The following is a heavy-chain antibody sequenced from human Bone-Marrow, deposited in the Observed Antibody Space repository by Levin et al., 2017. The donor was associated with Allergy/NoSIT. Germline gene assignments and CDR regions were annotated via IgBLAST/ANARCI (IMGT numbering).Heavy chain of an antibody. CDR1: GGSISSNY. CDR3: ARHVETYYDILTGPFDF. Sequence: SETLSLICNVSGGSISSNYWSWIRQPPGKGVEWIGFIYYSGSTYYSPSLKSRVTISLDTSKNQFSLNLSSVTAADTAVYYCARHVETYYDILTGPFDFWGQGILVTVSS. D-gene: IGHD3-9*01. J-gene: IGHJ4*02. CDR2: IYYSGST. V-gene: IGHV4-59*08.